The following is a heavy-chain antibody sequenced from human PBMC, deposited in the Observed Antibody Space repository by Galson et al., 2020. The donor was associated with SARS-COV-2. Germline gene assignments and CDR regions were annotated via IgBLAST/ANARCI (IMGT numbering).Heavy chain of an antibody. J-gene: IGHJ1*01. Sequence: LSLTCAASGFTFSSYSMNWVRQAPGKGLEWVSYISSSSSTIYYADSVKGRFTISRDNAKNSLYLQMNSLRAEDTAVYYCARDLGGYFQHWGQGTLVTVSS. D-gene: IGHD3-16*01. V-gene: IGHV3-48*04. CDR1: GFTFSSYS. CDR3: ARDLGGYFQH. CDR2: ISSSSSTI.